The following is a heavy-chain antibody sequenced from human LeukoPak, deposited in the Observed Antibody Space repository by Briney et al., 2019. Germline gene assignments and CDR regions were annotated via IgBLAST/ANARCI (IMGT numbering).Heavy chain of an antibody. Sequence: GGSLSLSCAASGFTFSSYSMNWVRQAPGEGLEWVSSISSSSSYIYYADSVEGRFTISRHNAKNSLYLQMNSLRAEDTAVYYCARDRWHYYDSSGYYGYDAFDIWGQGTMVTVSS. CDR1: GFTFSSYS. D-gene: IGHD3-22*01. V-gene: IGHV3-21*01. CDR3: ARDRWHYYDSSGYYGYDAFDI. J-gene: IGHJ3*02. CDR2: ISSSSSYI.